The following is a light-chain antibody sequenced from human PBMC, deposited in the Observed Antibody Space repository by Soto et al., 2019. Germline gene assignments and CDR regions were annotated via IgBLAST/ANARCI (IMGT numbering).Light chain of an antibody. CDR1: QGINIF. Sequence: DIQLTQSPSFLSASVGDRVTITCRASQGINIFLAWFQQKPGKAPNLLISAASTLQSGVPSRFSGSGSETVFTLTITSLQPEDSATYYCQQRNSYPRTFGQGTKVEIK. CDR3: QQRNSYPRT. J-gene: IGKJ2*01. CDR2: AAS. V-gene: IGKV1-9*01.